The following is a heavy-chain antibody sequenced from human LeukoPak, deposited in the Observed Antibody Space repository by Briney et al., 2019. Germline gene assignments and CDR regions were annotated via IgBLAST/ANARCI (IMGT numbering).Heavy chain of an antibody. D-gene: IGHD2-21*01. CDR1: GGSISSYS. CDR3: ARVWSEATNWFDS. CDR2: VYYTGSI. Sequence: SETLSLTCTVSGGSISSYSWSWIRQPPGKGLEWVGYVYYTGSINYNPSLKSRVTISVDTSKNQLSLKLSSVTAADTAVYYCARVWSEATNWFDSWGQGTLDTVSS. V-gene: IGHV4-59*01. J-gene: IGHJ5*01.